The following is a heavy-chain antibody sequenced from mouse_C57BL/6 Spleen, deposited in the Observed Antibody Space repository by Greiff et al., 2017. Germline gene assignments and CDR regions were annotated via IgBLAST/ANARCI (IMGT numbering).Heavy chain of an antibody. Sequence: VKLVESGPGLVAPSQSLSITCTVSGFSLTSYGVDWVRPPPGKGLEWLGVIWGGGSTHYYSAPMSSLSISKDNSKSQVFLKMNSLQTDDTAMYYCAKHVYYGNYDYAMDYWGQGTSVTVSS. CDR3: AKHVYYGNYDYAMDY. CDR2: IWGGGST. J-gene: IGHJ4*01. V-gene: IGHV2-9*01. CDR1: GFSLTSYG. D-gene: IGHD2-1*01.